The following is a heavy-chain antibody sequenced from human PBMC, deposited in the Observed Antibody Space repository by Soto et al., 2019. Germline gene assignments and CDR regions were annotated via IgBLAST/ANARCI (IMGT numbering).Heavy chain of an antibody. J-gene: IGHJ6*02. V-gene: IGHV4-4*02. CDR2: IYLSGST. Sequence: QVQLQESGPGLVKPSGTLSLTCAVSGGSISSSYWWSWVRQPPGKGLEWIGEIYLSGSTNYNTSLKSRVTISVDKSKNQFSLKVTSVTAADTAVYYCARVSGSYYYGMDVWGQGTTVTVSS. CDR1: GGSISSSYW. CDR3: ARVSGSYYYGMDV.